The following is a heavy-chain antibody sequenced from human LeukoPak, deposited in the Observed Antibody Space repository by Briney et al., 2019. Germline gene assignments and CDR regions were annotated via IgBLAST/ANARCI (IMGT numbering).Heavy chain of an antibody. CDR3: AKDPIAGNYYDSSGSFDY. J-gene: IGHJ4*02. V-gene: IGHV3-30*02. CDR1: GFTFSSYG. Sequence: GGSLRLSCAASGFTFSSYGMHWVRQAPGKGLEWVAFIRYDGSNKYYADCVKGRFTISRDNSKNTLYLQMNSLRAEDTAVYYCAKDPIAGNYYDSSGSFDYWGQGTLVTVSS. D-gene: IGHD3-22*01. CDR2: IRYDGSNK.